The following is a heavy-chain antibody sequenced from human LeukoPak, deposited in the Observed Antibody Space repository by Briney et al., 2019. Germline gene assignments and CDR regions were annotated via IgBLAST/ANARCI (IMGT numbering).Heavy chain of an antibody. CDR1: GGTFTSYA. J-gene: IGHJ6*03. CDR2: ISPIFGTA. Sequence: ASLKVSCKASGGTFTSYAISWVRQAPGQGLEWRGGISPIFGTANYAQKFQGRVTITADESTSTAYMELSSLRSEDTAVYYCARGGAAANYYYYYMDVWGKGTTVTISS. D-gene: IGHD6-13*01. V-gene: IGHV1-69*13. CDR3: ARGGAAANYYYYYMDV.